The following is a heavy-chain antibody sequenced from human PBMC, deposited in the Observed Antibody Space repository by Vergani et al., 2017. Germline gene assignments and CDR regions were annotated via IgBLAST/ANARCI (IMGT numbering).Heavy chain of an antibody. Sequence: QVQLEQSGSQLKRPGASVRLSCKASGYSFTNYALRWVRQAPGQGLEWMVWMHPNSGNTGYAQKFQVRVTRTRNTCISTAYMELSSLRSKDTAVYYWAGDFESGYYASWGQGTLVTVSS. V-gene: IGHV1-8*01. J-gene: IGHJ5*02. CDR1: GYSFTNYA. CDR3: AGDFESGYYAS. D-gene: IGHD3-3*01. CDR2: MHPNSGNT.